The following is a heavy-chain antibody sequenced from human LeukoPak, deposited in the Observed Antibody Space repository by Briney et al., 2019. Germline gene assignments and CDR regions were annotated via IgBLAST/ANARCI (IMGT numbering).Heavy chain of an antibody. CDR3: AIHRLMPGIAAAGTPQGAFDY. J-gene: IGHJ4*02. CDR1: GFTFSSYA. V-gene: IGHV3-23*01. Sequence: SGGSLRLSCAASGFTFSSYAMSWVRQAPGKGLEWVSAISGSGGSTYYADSVKGRFPIPRDNSKNTLYLQMNSLRAEDTGVYYCAIHRLMPGIAAAGTPQGAFDYWGQGTLVTVSS. D-gene: IGHD6-13*01. CDR2: ISGSGGST.